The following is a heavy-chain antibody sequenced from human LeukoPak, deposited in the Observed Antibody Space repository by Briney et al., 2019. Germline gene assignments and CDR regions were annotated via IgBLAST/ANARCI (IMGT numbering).Heavy chain of an antibody. Sequence: ASVNVSCKASGGTFNIYAISWVRQAPGQGREWMGGIIPIFGTANYAQKFQGRVTITADKSTSTAYMELSSLRSEDTAVYYCARMVRGVGGFDPWGQGTLVTVSS. J-gene: IGHJ5*02. V-gene: IGHV1-69*06. D-gene: IGHD3-10*01. CDR2: IIPIFGTA. CDR1: GGTFNIYA. CDR3: ARMVRGVGGFDP.